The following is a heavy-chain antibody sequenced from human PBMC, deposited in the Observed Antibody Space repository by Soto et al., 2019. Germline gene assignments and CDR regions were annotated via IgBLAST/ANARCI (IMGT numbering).Heavy chain of an antibody. CDR3: ARDLEVGVAGA. CDR2: ISYDGSNK. Sequence: QVQLVESGGGVVQPGRSLRLSCAASGFTFSSYAMHWVRQAPGKGLEWVAVISYDGSNKYYADSVKGRFPISRDNSKNPLYMQMNSAGDEDTAVYYSARDLEVGVAGAWGQGTLVTVSS. D-gene: IGHD6-19*01. J-gene: IGHJ5*02. V-gene: IGHV3-30-3*01. CDR1: GFTFSSYA.